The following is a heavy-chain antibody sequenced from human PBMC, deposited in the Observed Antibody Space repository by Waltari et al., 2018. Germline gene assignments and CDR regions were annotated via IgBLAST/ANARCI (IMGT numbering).Heavy chain of an antibody. CDR3: ARRAYCSGGSCPFAEYFQH. J-gene: IGHJ1*01. V-gene: IGHV4-34*01. CDR1: SFSGYY. CDR2: INHSGST. D-gene: IGHD2-15*01. Sequence: SFSGYYWSWIRQPPGKGLEWIGEINHSGSTNYNPSLKSRVTISVDTSKNQFSLKLSSVTAADTAVYYCARRAYCSGGSCPFAEYFQHWGQGTLVTVSS.